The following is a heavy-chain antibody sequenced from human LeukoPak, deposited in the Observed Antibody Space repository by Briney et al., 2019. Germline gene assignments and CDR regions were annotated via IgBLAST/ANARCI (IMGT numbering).Heavy chain of an antibody. CDR2: ISGSGGSI. V-gene: IGHV3-23*01. D-gene: IGHD3-10*01. J-gene: IGHJ4*02. CDR3: AKKALWFGESPSFFDY. CDR1: GFTFSSYA. Sequence: GGSLRLSCAASGFTFSSYAMSWVRQAPGKGLEWVSAISGSGGSIYYADSVKGRFTISRDNPKNTLYLQMNSLRAEDTAVYYCAKKALWFGESPSFFDYWGQGTLVTVSS.